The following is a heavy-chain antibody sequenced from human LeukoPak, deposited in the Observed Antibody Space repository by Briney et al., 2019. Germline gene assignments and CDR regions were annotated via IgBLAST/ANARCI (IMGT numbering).Heavy chain of an antibody. CDR2: IYHSGST. Sequence: DPSQTLSLTCTVSGGSISSGGYYWSWIRQPPGKGLEWIGYIYHSGSTYYNPSLKSRVTISVDRSKNQFSLKLSSVTAADTAVYYCARDSRYCSSTSCYDIWGQGTMVTVSS. CDR1: GGSISSGGYY. J-gene: IGHJ3*02. D-gene: IGHD2-2*01. CDR3: ARDSRYCSSTSCYDI. V-gene: IGHV4-30-2*01.